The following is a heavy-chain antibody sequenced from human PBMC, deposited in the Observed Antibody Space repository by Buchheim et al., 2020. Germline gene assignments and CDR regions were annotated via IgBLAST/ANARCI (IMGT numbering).Heavy chain of an antibody. CDR3: ARTMIAARPRYFDY. CDR2: MNQDGSEK. V-gene: IGHV3-7*01. J-gene: IGHJ4*02. Sequence: EVQLVESGGGLVQPGGSLRLSCEASGFTFSNYWMNWVRQAPGKGLEWVANMNQDGSEKYYVDSVKGRFTISRDNAKNSLYLQMNGLRAEDTAVYYCARTMIAARPRYFDYWGQGTL. CDR1: GFTFSNYW. D-gene: IGHD6-6*01.